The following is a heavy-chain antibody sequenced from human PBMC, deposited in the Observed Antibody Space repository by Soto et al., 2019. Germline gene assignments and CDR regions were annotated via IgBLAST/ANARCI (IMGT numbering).Heavy chain of an antibody. V-gene: IGHV3-20*01. CDR1: GFTFDDYG. CDR3: ARGTKGSWFHYYFDY. CDR2: INWNGGST. J-gene: IGHJ4*02. Sequence: PGGSLRLSCAASGFTFDDYGMSWVRQAPGKGLEWVSGINWNGGSTGYADSVKGRFTISRDNAKNSLYLQMNSLRAEDTALYHCARGTKGSWFHYYFDYWGQGTLVTVSS. D-gene: IGHD3-10*01.